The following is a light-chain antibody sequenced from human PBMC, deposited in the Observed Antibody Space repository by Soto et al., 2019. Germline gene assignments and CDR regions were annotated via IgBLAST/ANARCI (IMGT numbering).Light chain of an antibody. J-gene: IGLJ1*01. CDR3: CSYTGSSPTYV. V-gene: IGLV2-14*01. CDR2: DVS. CDR1: SSDIGGYNY. Sequence: QSALTQPASVSGSPGQSITISCTGTSSDIGGYNYVSWYQQHPGKAPKLMIYDVSHRPSGVSNRFSGSKSGNTASLTISGLQADDEADYYCCSYTGSSPTYVFGSGTKLTVL.